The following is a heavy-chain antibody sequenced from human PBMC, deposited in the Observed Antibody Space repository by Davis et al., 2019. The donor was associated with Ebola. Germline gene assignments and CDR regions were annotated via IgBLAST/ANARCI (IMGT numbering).Heavy chain of an antibody. CDR3: ARRLRWLGFDY. D-gene: IGHD4-23*01. Sequence: GSLRLSCAASGFTFSSYGMHWVRPAPGKGLEWIGEINHSGSTNYNPSLKSRVTISVDTSKNQFSLKLSSVTAADTAVYYCARRLRWLGFDYWGQGTLVTVSS. J-gene: IGHJ4*02. V-gene: IGHV4-34*01. CDR1: GFTFSSYG. CDR2: INHSGST.